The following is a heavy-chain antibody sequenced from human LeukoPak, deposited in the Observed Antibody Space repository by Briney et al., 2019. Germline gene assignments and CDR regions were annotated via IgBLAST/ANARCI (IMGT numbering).Heavy chain of an antibody. CDR2: ISWNSGSV. D-gene: IGHD6-19*01. CDR1: GFTFDDYA. V-gene: IGHV3-9*01. CDR3: AKGHSSGWLGDY. J-gene: IGHJ4*01. Sequence: GGSLRLSCAASGFTFDDYAMHWVRHAPGKGLEWVSGISWNSGSVGYADSVKGRFTISRDNAKNFLYLQTYSLRADDTAFYYCAKGHSSGWLGDYWGHGTLVTVSS.